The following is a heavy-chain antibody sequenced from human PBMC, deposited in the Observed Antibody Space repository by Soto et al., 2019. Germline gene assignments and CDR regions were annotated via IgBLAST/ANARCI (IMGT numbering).Heavy chain of an antibody. CDR3: ARDSSSWYYYYGMDV. J-gene: IGHJ6*02. CDR2: IYSGGST. D-gene: IGHD6-13*01. CDR1: GFTVSSNY. Sequence: GGSLRLSCAASGFTVSSNYMSWVRQAPGKGLEWVSVIYSGGSTYYADSVKGRFTISRDNSKNTLYLQMNSLRAEDTAVYYCARDSSSWYYYYGMDVWGHGTTVTVSS. V-gene: IGHV3-53*01.